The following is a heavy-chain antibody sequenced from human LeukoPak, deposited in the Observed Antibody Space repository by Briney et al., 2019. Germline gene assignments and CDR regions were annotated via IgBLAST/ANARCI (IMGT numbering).Heavy chain of an antibody. CDR2: INHGGST. CDR3: ARGKVVRGVLRGYYYYGMDV. J-gene: IGHJ6*02. CDR1: GGSFSGYY. V-gene: IGHV4-34*01. Sequence: SETLSLTCAVYGGSFSGYYWSWIRQPPGKGLEWIGEINHGGSTNYNPSRKSRVTISVDTSKNQFSLKLSSVTAADTAVYYCARGKVVRGVLRGYYYYGMDVWGQGTTVTVSS. D-gene: IGHD3-10*01.